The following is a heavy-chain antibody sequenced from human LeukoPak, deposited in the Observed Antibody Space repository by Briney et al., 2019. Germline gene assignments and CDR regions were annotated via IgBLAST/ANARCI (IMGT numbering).Heavy chain of an antibody. CDR3: ASYSGSYLYYFDY. Sequence: GGSLRLSCAASGFTFSSYSMNWVRQAPGKGLEWVSSISSSSSYIYYADSVKGRFTISRDNAKNSLYLQMNSLRAEGTAVYYCASYSGSYLYYFDYWGQGTLVTVSS. J-gene: IGHJ4*02. V-gene: IGHV3-21*01. CDR1: GFTFSSYS. CDR2: ISSSSSYI. D-gene: IGHD1-26*01.